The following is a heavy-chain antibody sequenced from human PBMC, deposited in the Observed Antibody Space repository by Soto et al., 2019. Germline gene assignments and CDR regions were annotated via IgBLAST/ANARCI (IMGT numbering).Heavy chain of an antibody. J-gene: IGHJ6*01. CDR1: GFTFSSYA. CDR2: ISGSGGST. Sequence: GGSLRVSCAASGFTFSSYAMSWGRQAPGKGLEWVSAISGSGGSTYYADSVRGRFTISRDNSKNTLYLQMNSLRAEDTAVYYCAKGYWSDFWSGYSIWRVDGMDVWGQGTTVTVSS. V-gene: IGHV3-23*01. D-gene: IGHD3-3*01. CDR3: AKGYWSDFWSGYSIWRVDGMDV.